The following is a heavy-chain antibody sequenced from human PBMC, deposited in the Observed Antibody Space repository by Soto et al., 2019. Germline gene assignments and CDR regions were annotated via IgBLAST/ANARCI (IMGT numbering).Heavy chain of an antibody. CDR3: ARYKGGTMGRGPYGMDV. CDR1: VYFISSGYN. D-gene: IGHD3-10*01. J-gene: IGHJ6*02. CDR2: IYHSGST. V-gene: IGHV4-38-2*01. Sequence: PPETLSLTCAVSVYFISSGYNWVWIRQLPGKGLEWIWSIYHSGSTYYNPSVKSRVTISVDTSKNQFSLKLSSVTATDTAVYYCARYKGGTMGRGPYGMDVWGRGTPVTVSS.